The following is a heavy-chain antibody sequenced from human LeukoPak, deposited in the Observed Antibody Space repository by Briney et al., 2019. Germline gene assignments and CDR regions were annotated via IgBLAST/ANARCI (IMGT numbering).Heavy chain of an antibody. J-gene: IGHJ4*02. CDR1: GFTFTNNA. CDR3: AKGPQLNSGYHPDY. D-gene: IGHD3-22*01. V-gene: IGHV3-23*01. Sequence: GGSLRLSCAASGFTFTNNAMRWVRQAPGEGLEWVSNVTGTDDTTYYADSVKGRFTISRDYSKSMLHLQMNSLRAEDSAIYYCAKGPQLNSGYHPDYWGQGTLVTVSS. CDR2: VTGTDDTT.